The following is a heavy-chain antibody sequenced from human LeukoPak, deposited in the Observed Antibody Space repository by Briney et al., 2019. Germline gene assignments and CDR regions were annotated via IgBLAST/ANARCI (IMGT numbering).Heavy chain of an antibody. D-gene: IGHD3-10*01. CDR1: GYIFTGYY. Sequence: GASVKVSCKASGYIFTGYYMHWVRQAPGQGLEWMGWINPNSGGTNYAQKFQGRVTMTRDTFISTVYMELSRLRSDDTAIYYCARDLDYYGSGSYYLLDYWGQGTLVTVSS. V-gene: IGHV1-2*02. CDR2: INPNSGGT. CDR3: ARDLDYYGSGSYYLLDY. J-gene: IGHJ4*02.